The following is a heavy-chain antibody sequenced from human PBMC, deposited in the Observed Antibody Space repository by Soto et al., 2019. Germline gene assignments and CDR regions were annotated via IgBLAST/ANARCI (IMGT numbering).Heavy chain of an antibody. Sequence: ASVKVSCKASGYTFTSYDINWVRQAPGQGLEWMGWISAYNGNTNYAQKLQGRVTMTTDTSTSTAYMELRSLRSDDTAVYYCARDGVDTATGYYYGMDVWGQGTTVTVSS. CDR2: ISAYNGNT. D-gene: IGHD5-18*01. V-gene: IGHV1-18*01. CDR1: GYTFTSYD. CDR3: ARDGVDTATGYYYGMDV. J-gene: IGHJ6*02.